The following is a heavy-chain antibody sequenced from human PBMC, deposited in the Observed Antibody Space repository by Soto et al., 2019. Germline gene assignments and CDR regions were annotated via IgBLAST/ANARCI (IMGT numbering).Heavy chain of an antibody. J-gene: IGHJ6*03. CDR1: GFILSDCA. V-gene: IGHV3-48*01. Sequence: VQLEECGGGLVQPGRSLRLSCATSGFILSDCAMNWVRQAPGKGLEWVSYISSSSSVIDYADSVKGRFTVSRDNARNSLYLQMNSLRAEDTAVYYCARDLSWGSNWYYYMDVWGKGTTVTVSS. CDR2: ISSSSSVI. CDR3: ARDLSWGSNWYYYMDV. D-gene: IGHD7-27*01.